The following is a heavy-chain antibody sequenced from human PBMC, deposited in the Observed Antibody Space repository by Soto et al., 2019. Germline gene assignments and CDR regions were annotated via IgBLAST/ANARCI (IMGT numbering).Heavy chain of an antibody. V-gene: IGHV3-53*01. CDR3: ATWHEREHAYDV. Sequence: DVQLVESGGGLIQPGASLRLSCAAFGLTISGKKYVAWVRQAPGKGLEWVSALYDVDGSFYADSVKGRFTTSSDSSETTVYLQMNDLRPDDTAVYYCATWHEREHAYDVWGQGTTVTVSS. CDR2: LYDVDGS. D-gene: IGHD1-1*01. CDR1: GLTISGKKY. J-gene: IGHJ3*01.